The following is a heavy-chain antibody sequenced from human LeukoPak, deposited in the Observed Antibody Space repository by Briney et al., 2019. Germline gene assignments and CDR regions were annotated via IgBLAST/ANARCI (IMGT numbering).Heavy chain of an antibody. CDR3: ARDGGLAPYSSSTPFDY. V-gene: IGHV3-66*03. J-gene: IGHJ4*02. Sequence: GGSLRLSCAASGFTVSTNYMSWVRQAPGKGLEWVSVIYSSGSTYYADSVKGRFTIFRDNSKNTPYLQMNSLRAEDTAVYYCARDGGLAPYSSSTPFDYWGQGTLVTVSS. CDR2: IYSSGST. CDR1: GFTVSTNY. D-gene: IGHD6-6*01.